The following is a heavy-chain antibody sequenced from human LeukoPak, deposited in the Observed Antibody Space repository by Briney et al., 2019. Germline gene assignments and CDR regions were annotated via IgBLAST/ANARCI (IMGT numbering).Heavy chain of an antibody. CDR2: IKSKTAGGTT. Sequence: PGGSLRLSCGASGFTFSNAWMSWVRQAPGKGPEWVGRIKSKTAGGTTDYAAPVKGRFTISRDDSKNTLYLQMNSLNTDDTAVYYCSTGGVNWNYVGFWGQGTLVTVSS. D-gene: IGHD1-7*01. CDR3: STGGVNWNYVGF. J-gene: IGHJ4*02. V-gene: IGHV3-15*01. CDR1: GFTFSNAW.